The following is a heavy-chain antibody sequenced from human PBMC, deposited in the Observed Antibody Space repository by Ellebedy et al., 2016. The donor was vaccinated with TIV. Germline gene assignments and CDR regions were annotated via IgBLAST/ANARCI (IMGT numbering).Heavy chain of an antibody. Sequence: GESLKISXAASAFSFRTHTMNWVRQAPGKGLEWVSFISSGGHDIYYADSVRGRFTVSRDNDKHLLYLQMNSLRDEDTAVYYCARDAPDGSGSWYFDLWGRGTLVTVSS. J-gene: IGHJ2*01. CDR2: ISSGGHDI. V-gene: IGHV3-48*02. CDR3: ARDAPDGSGSWYFDL. D-gene: IGHD3-22*01. CDR1: AFSFRTHT.